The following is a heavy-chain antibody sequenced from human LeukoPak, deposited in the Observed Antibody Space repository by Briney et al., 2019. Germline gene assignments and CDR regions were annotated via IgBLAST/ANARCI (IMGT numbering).Heavy chain of an antibody. CDR3: VRGRIERRSMIGDY. J-gene: IGHJ4*02. D-gene: IGHD3-10*02. CDR2: MWHDGSIG. CDR1: GFTFSTYV. V-gene: IGHV3-33*01. Sequence: GESLRLSCAASGFTFSTYVMHWVRQAPGKGLEGVAFMWHDGSIGYYEDSVKGRFTISRDSSKNSLYLQRNSLRVEDTAVYYCVRGRIERRSMIGDYWGQGTLVTVSS.